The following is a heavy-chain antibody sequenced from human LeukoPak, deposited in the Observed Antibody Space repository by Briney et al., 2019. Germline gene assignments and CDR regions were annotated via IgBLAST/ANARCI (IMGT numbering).Heavy chain of an antibody. D-gene: IGHD3-16*01. CDR2: FYTRGTT. CDR1: GGSISIYY. V-gene: IGHV4-4*07. J-gene: IGHJ3*02. Sequence: SETLSLTCTVSGGSISIYYWSWIRQSAGKGLEWIGRFYTRGTTNYNPSLRSRVTMSVDTSKNQFSLKLSSVTAADTAVYYCARDSGGAFDIWGQGTMVTVSS. CDR3: ARDSGGAFDI.